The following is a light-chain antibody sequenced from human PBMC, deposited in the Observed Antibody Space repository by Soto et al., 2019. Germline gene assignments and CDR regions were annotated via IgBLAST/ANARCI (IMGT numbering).Light chain of an antibody. CDR3: SSYAGSDNPYV. J-gene: IGLJ1*01. CDR1: SGDVGGYDY. Sequence: QSALTQPASVSGSPEQSTTISCTGTSGDVGGYDYVSWYQQHPGKAPKLMIYEVTKRPLGVPDRFSGSKSGNTASLTVSGLQAEDEADYYCSSYAGSDNPYVFGTGTKVTVL. CDR2: EVT. V-gene: IGLV2-8*01.